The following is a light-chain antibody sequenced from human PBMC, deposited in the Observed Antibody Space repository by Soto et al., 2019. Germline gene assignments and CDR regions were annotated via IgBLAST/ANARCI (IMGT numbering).Light chain of an antibody. Sequence: EIVMTQSPATLSVSPGESATLSCRASQSVSNNLAWYQQKPGQAPRLLIYGASATATGIPARFSGSGSGTEFTLTISSLQSEDFAVYYCQQYNNWPLTFGGGTKVEIK. CDR3: QQYNNWPLT. J-gene: IGKJ4*01. CDR1: QSVSNN. CDR2: GAS. V-gene: IGKV3-15*01.